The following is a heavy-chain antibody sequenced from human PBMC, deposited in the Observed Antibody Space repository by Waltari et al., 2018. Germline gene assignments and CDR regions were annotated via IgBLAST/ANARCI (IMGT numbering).Heavy chain of an antibody. V-gene: IGHV4-61*02. D-gene: IGHD6-19*01. CDR2: IYTSGST. CDR3: ARNLVNGSGWYYAFDI. Sequence: QVQLQESGPGLVKPSQTLSLTCTVSGGSISSGSYYWSWIRQPAGKGLEWIGRIYTSGSTNSNPSLKSRVTISVDTSKNQFSLKLSSVTAADTAVYYCARNLVNGSGWYYAFDIWGQGTMVTVSS. CDR1: GGSISSGSYY. J-gene: IGHJ3*02.